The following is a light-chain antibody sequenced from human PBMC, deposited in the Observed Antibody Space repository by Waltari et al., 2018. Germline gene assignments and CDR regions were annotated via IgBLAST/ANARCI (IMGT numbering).Light chain of an antibody. CDR3: QAWDSSTAV. J-gene: IGLJ1*01. Sequence: SYELTQSPSVSVSPGQTANITCSGDKLGNKYVCWFQQKPGQSPLLVIFQNNRRPSGLPERFSGSNSGNTATLTISGTQVMDEADFYCQAWDSSTAVFGSGTKVTVL. V-gene: IGLV3-1*01. CDR2: QNN. CDR1: KLGNKY.